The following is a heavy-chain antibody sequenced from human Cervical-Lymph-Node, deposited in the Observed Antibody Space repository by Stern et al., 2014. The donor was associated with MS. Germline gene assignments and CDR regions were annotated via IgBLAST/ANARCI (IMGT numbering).Heavy chain of an antibody. Sequence: VQLVESGPEVTRPGESLKISCQVSGYTFTSYWIGWGRQLPGPGQEWSAIILPDRSDNRYNPAFQGQVPISADKSSSTAYFQWNNLKASDTAIYYCARQRYFDYWGQGTLVTVSS. CDR3: ARQRYFDY. CDR2: ILPDRSDN. CDR1: GYTFTSYW. V-gene: IGHV5-51*01. J-gene: IGHJ4*02.